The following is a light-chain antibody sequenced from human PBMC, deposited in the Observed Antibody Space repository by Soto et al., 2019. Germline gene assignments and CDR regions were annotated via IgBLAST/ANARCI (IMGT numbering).Light chain of an antibody. CDR1: QSISSD. CDR3: QQYNNWPPWT. V-gene: IGKV3D-15*01. Sequence: EVVMTQSPATLSVAPGERATLSCRASQSISSDLAWYQQKPCQAPRLLIYGASARASDIPARVSGSGSGTEFTLTISSLQSEDFSVYYCQQYNNWPPWTFGQGTKVDFK. CDR2: GAS. J-gene: IGKJ1*01.